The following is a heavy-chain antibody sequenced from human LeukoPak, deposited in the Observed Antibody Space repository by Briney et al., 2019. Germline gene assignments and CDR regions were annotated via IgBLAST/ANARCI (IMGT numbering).Heavy chain of an antibody. J-gene: IGHJ5*02. D-gene: IGHD3-22*01. Sequence: SETLSLTCAVSGYSLSSGYYWGWIRQPPGKGLEWIGSIYHSGSTYYNPSLKSRVTISVDTSKNQFSLKLSSVTAADTAVYYCARHSGIDYYDSSGYYLSWFDLWGQGTLVTVSS. V-gene: IGHV4-38-2*01. CDR1: GYSLSSGYY. CDR3: ARHSGIDYYDSSGYYLSWFDL. CDR2: IYHSGST.